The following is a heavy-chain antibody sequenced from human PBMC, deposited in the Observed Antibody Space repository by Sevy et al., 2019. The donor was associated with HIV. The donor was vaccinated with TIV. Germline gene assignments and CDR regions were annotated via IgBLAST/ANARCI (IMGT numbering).Heavy chain of an antibody. V-gene: IGHV5-51*01. CDR1: GYSFTSYW. CDR2: IYPGDSDT. CDR3: ARHDLGGTYAFDY. Sequence: GESLKISCKGSGYSFTSYWIGWVRPMPGKGLEWMGLIYPGDSDTKYSPSFQGQVTISADKSIGTAYLQWSSLKASDTAMYYCARHDLGGTYAFDYWGQGTLVTVSS. J-gene: IGHJ4*02. D-gene: IGHD3-16*01.